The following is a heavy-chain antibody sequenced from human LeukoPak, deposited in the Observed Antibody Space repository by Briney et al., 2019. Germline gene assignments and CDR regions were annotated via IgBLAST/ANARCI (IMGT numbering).Heavy chain of an antibody. D-gene: IGHD5-12*01. V-gene: IGHV4-39*07. Sequence: SETLSLTCTVSDGSISSNSYYWGWIRQPPGKGLEWIGSISYSGRTYYNPSLESRVTISVDASKNQFSLELSSVTAADTAVYYCARVGGYDYRYFDYWGQGTLVTVSS. CDR3: ARVGGYDYRYFDY. CDR1: DGSISSNSYY. J-gene: IGHJ4*02. CDR2: ISYSGRT.